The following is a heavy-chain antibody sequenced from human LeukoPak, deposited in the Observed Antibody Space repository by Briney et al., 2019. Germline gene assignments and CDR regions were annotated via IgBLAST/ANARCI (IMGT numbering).Heavy chain of an antibody. CDR2: IYYSGST. J-gene: IGHJ6*02. Sequence: SETLSLTCTVSGGSISSYYWSWIRQPPGKGLEWIGYIYYSGSTNYNPSLKSRVTISVDTSKNQFSLKLSSVTAADTAVYCCARFPYYYDSSGQYYYYGMDVWGQGTTVTVSS. CDR3: ARFPYYYDSSGQYYYYGMDV. D-gene: IGHD3-22*01. CDR1: GGSISSYY. V-gene: IGHV4-59*01.